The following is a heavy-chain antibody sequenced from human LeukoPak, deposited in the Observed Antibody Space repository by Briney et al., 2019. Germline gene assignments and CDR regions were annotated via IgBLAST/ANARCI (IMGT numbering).Heavy chain of an antibody. CDR3: ARQMRGAFDI. D-gene: IGHD3-10*01. V-gene: IGHV5-51*01. CDR2: IYPVDSDT. J-gene: IGHJ3*02. CDR1: GXSFTGYC. Sequence: GESLQISFKGSGXSFTGYCIGWVGQMLGKGMEWMGIIYPVDSDTRYSPSFQGQVTISADKSISTAYLQWSSLKASDTAMYYCARQMRGAFDIWGQGTMVTVSS.